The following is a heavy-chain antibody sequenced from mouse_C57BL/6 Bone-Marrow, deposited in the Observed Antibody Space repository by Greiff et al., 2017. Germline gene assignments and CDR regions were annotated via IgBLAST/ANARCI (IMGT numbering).Heavy chain of an antibody. CDR1: GFSFNTYA. CDR3: VRQARYAMDY. V-gene: IGHV10-1*01. J-gene: IGHJ4*01. Sequence: EVQLVESGGGLVQPKGSLKLSCAASGFSFNTYAMNWVRQAPGKGLEWVARIRCKSNNYATYYADSVKDRFTISRDDSESMLYLQMNNLKTEDTAMYYCVRQARYAMDYWGQGTSVTVSS. CDR2: IRCKSNNYAT.